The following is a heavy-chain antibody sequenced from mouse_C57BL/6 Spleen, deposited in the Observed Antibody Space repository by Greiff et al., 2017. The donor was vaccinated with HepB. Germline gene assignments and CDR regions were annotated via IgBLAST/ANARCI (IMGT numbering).Heavy chain of an antibody. Sequence: VQLQQSGPELVKPGASVKISCKASGYAFSSSWMNWVKQRPGKGLEWIGRIYPGDGDTNYNGKLKGKATLTADKSSSTAYVQLSSLTSEDSAVYFCASYGRGAMDYWGQGTSVTVSS. D-gene: IGHD1-1*01. CDR2: IYPGDGDT. J-gene: IGHJ4*01. V-gene: IGHV1-82*01. CDR1: GYAFSSSW. CDR3: ASYGRGAMDY.